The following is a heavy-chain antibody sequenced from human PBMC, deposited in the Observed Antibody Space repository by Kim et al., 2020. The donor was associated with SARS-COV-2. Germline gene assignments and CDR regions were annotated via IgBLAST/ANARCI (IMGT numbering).Heavy chain of an antibody. CDR3: ARDRRELLQGYYYYGMDV. J-gene: IGHJ6*02. Sequence: GGSLRLSCAASGFTFSSYGMHWVRQAPGKGLEWVAVIWYDGSNKYYADSVKGRFTISRDNSKNTLYLQMNSLRAEDTAVYYCARDRRELLQGYYYYGMDVWGQGTTVTVSS. D-gene: IGHD1-26*01. CDR2: IWYDGSNK. V-gene: IGHV3-33*01. CDR1: GFTFSSYG.